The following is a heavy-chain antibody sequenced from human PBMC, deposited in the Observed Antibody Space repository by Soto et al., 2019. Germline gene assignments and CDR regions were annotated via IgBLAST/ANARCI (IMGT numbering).Heavy chain of an antibody. CDR3: AKAFSDYYDSSGYFHY. Sequence: EVQLLESGGGLVQPGGSLRLSCAASGFTFSSYAMSWVRQAPGKRLEWVSAISGSGGSTYYADSVKGRFTISRDNSKNTLYLQMNSLRAEDTAVYYCAKAFSDYYDSSGYFHYWGQGTLVTVSS. D-gene: IGHD3-22*01. V-gene: IGHV3-23*01. CDR1: GFTFSSYA. J-gene: IGHJ4*02. CDR2: ISGSGGST.